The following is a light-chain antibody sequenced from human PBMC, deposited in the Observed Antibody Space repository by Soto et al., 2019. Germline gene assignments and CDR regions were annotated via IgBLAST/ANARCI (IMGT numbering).Light chain of an antibody. CDR2: SNY. V-gene: IGLV1-44*01. CDR1: SFNIGNNY. CDR3: AAWDDILNGYV. J-gene: IGLJ1*01. Sequence: QSVLTQPPSVSATPGQKVTISCSGSSFNIGNNYVSWYQQLPGTAPKLVIYSNYDRPSGVPDRFSGSTSGTSASLVIRGLQSEDEADYYCAAWDDILNGYVFGGGTKLTVL.